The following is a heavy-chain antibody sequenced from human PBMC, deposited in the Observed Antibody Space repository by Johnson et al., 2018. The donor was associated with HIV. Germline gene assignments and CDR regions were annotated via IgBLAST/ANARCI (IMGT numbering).Heavy chain of an antibody. CDR2: ISYDGSNE. CDR1: GFTFDDYG. Sequence: QMLLVESGGGVVRPGGYLKVSCAASGFTFDDYGMSWVRQAPGKGLEWVALISYDGSNEYYGDSVKGRFSISRDNSKKKLYLQMNSLRPEDTAVYYCAKDRAEVVVVHDALDMWGQGTMVTVSS. CDR3: AKDRAEVVVVHDALDM. D-gene: IGHD3-22*01. J-gene: IGHJ3*02. V-gene: IGHV3-30*18.